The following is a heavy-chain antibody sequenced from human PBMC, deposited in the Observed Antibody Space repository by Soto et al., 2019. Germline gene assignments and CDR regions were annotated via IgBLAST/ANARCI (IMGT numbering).Heavy chain of an antibody. J-gene: IGHJ1*01. CDR2: IIPIFGTA. CDR3: ARMGGSSWYWEYFQH. Sequence: QVQLVQSGAEVKKPGSSVKVSCKASGGTFSSYAISWVRQAPGQGLEWMGGIIPIFGTANCAQKFQGRVTLTADESTSTAYMELSSLRSEDTAIYYCARMGGSSWYWEYFQHWGQGTLVTVSS. V-gene: IGHV1-69*01. CDR1: GGTFSSYA. D-gene: IGHD6-13*01.